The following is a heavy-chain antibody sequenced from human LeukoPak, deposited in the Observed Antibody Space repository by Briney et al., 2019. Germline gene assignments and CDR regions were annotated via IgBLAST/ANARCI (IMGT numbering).Heavy chain of an antibody. CDR1: GFTFSSYW. D-gene: IGHD3-3*01. Sequence: PGGSLRLSCAASGFTFSSYWMSWVRQAPGKGLEWVANIKQDGSEKYYVDSVKGRFTISRDNAKNSLYLQMNSLRAEDTAVYYCARAHEWRNGPSDPPERYWGQGTLVTVSS. V-gene: IGHV3-7*01. CDR2: IKQDGSEK. J-gene: IGHJ4*02. CDR3: ARAHEWRNGPSDPPERY.